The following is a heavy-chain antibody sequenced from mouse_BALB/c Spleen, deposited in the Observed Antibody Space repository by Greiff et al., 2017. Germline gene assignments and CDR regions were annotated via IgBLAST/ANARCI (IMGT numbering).Heavy chain of an antibody. CDR2: IRYSGST. D-gene: IGHD1-1*01. V-gene: IGHV3-2*02. Sequence: EVQLMESGPGLVKPSQSLSLTCTVTGYSITSDYAWYWIRQFPGNKLEWMGYIRYSGSTSYNPSLKSRISITRDTSKNQFFLQLNSVTTEDTATYYCARYYYGSSYAMDYWGQGTSVTVSS. CDR3: ARYYYGSSYAMDY. CDR1: GYSITSDYA. J-gene: IGHJ4*01.